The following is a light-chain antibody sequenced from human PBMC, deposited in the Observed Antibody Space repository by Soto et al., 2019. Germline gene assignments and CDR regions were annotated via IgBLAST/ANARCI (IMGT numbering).Light chain of an antibody. CDR2: AAS. Sequence: DIQMTQSPSSLSAYVGDRVTITCRASQSISSYLNWYQQKPGKAPKLLIYAASSLQSGVPSRFSGCGSGTDFTLTISSLQPEDFATYYCQQSYSTPITFGQGTRLEIK. J-gene: IGKJ5*01. CDR3: QQSYSTPIT. CDR1: QSISSY. V-gene: IGKV1-39*01.